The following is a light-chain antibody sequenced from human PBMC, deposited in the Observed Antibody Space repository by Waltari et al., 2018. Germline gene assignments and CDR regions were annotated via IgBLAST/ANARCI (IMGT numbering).Light chain of an antibody. Sequence: EIVLTQSPGTMYLSPGERATLSCRASQSISRYLAWYQQNPGQAPRLLIYAASSKATGIPDRFSGSGSGTDFSLTISRLEPEDFAVYYCQNHERLPAMFGQGTKVEIK. CDR2: AAS. J-gene: IGKJ1*01. CDR1: QSISRY. V-gene: IGKV3-20*01. CDR3: QNHERLPAM.